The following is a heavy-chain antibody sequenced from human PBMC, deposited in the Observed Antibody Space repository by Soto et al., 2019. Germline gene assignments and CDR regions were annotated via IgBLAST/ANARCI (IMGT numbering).Heavy chain of an antibody. J-gene: IGHJ4*02. D-gene: IGHD3-22*01. CDR2: IYHSGST. CDR1: GGSISSGGYS. Sequence: QLQLQESGSGLVKPSQTLSLTCAVSGGSISSGGYSWSWIRQPPGKGLEWIGYIYHSGSTYYNPSLKSRVTMSVDRSKNQFSLKLSSVTAADTAVYYCARHYHYYDSSGYYSYFDYWGQGTLVTVSS. CDR3: ARHYHYYDSSGYYSYFDY. V-gene: IGHV4-30-2*01.